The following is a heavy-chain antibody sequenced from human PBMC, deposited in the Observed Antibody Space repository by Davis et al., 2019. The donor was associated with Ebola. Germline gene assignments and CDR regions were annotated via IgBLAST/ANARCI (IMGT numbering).Heavy chain of an antibody. D-gene: IGHD1-26*01. CDR3: AKEFWPYSGSYYGLFDY. J-gene: IGHJ4*02. CDR1: GFTFSSYG. V-gene: IGHV3-30*18. CDR2: ISYDGSNK. Sequence: PGGSLRLSCAASGFTFSSYGMHWVRQAPGKGLEWVAVISYDGSNKYYADSVKGRFTISRDNSKNTLYLQMNSLRAEDTAVYYCAKEFWPYSGSYYGLFDYWGQGTLVTVSS.